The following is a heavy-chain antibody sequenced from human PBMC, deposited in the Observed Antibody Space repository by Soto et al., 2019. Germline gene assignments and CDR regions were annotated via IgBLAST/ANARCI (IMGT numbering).Heavy chain of an antibody. V-gene: IGHV5-51*01. CDR1: GYTFTNYW. D-gene: IGHD2-15*01. CDR2: IYPSDSDI. CDR3: VRSGTSSGRFSDY. Sequence: PGESLKISCNGSGYTFTNYWICWVGQMPGEGLEWMGVIYPSDSDIRYSPSFQGKVTISADKSITTAYLQWSSLKAADTAMYYCVRSGTSSGRFSDYWGQGTLVTVSS. J-gene: IGHJ4*02.